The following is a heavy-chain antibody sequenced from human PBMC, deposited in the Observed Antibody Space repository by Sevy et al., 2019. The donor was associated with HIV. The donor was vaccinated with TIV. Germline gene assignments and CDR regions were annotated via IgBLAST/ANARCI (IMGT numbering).Heavy chain of an antibody. Sequence: SETLSLTCTVSGGSFSTSYYWGWVRQPPGKGPKWIGCIHYSGSTYYNPSLKSRVSISVDTSKNSFSLKLSSVTAADTAVYYCANMGRGYYFYFELWGQGTLVTVSS. V-gene: IGHV4-39*02. CDR1: GGSFSTSYY. D-gene: IGHD3-3*01. J-gene: IGHJ4*02. CDR3: ANMGRGYYFYFEL. CDR2: IHYSGST.